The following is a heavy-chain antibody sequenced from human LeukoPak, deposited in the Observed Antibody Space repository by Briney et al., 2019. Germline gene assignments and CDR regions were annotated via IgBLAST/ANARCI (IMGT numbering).Heavy chain of an antibody. J-gene: IGHJ4*02. CDR2: ISYDGSNK. Sequence: PGGSLRLSCAASGFTFSSYGMSWVRQAPGKGLEWVAVISYDGSNKYYADSVKGRFTISRDNSKNTLYLQMNSLRAEDTAVYYCARGMYDYVWGSYHNLYYFDYWGQGTLVTVSS. CDR1: GFTFSSYG. V-gene: IGHV3-30*03. D-gene: IGHD3-16*02. CDR3: ARGMYDYVWGSYHNLYYFDY.